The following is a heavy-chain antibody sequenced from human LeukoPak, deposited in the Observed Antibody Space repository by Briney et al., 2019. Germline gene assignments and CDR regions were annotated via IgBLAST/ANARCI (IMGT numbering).Heavy chain of an antibody. J-gene: IGHJ6*02. CDR1: AGSVSNGNYY. V-gene: IGHV4-61*01. Sequence: SETLPLTCTVSAGSVSNGNYYWSWLRQPPGKALEWIGYIYYTGTTYYIPSLEGRVTISVDTSKNQFSVKLNSVTAADTAVYYCARGGTTSWYYYYGMDVWGQGTTVTVSS. CDR3: ARGGTTSWYYYYGMDV. D-gene: IGHD4-17*01. CDR2: IYYTGTT.